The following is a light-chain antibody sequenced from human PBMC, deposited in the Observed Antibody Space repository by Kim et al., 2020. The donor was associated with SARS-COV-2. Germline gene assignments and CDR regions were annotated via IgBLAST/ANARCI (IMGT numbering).Light chain of an antibody. CDR3: AVWDVSLNVVL. CDR1: SDKLETKN. Sequence: GQRVLIACSESSDKLETKNVYWYQQFPGTAPKLLIYRNDQRPSGVPDRFSGSKSGTSASLAISGPLPEDEALYYCAVWDVSLNVVLFGGGTQLTVL. CDR2: RND. V-gene: IGLV1-44*01. J-gene: IGLJ2*01.